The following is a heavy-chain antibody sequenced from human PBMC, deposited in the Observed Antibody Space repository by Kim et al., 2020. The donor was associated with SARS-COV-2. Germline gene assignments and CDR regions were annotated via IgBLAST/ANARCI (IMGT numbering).Heavy chain of an antibody. D-gene: IGHD3-22*01. CDR2: INHSGST. V-gene: IGHV4-34*01. J-gene: IGHJ4*02. Sequence: SETLSLTCAVYGGSFSGYYWSWIRQPPGKGLEWIGEINHSGSTNYNPSLKSRVTISVDTSKNQFSLKLSSVTAADTAVYYCARGLGVYYDSSGYYSPLPYYFDYWGQGTLVTVSS. CDR1: GGSFSGYY. CDR3: ARGLGVYYDSSGYYSPLPYYFDY.